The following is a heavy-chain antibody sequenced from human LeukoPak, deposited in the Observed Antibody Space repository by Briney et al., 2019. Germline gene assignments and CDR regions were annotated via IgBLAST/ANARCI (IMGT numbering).Heavy chain of an antibody. V-gene: IGHV1-2*02. Sequence: GASVKVSCKASGYTFIGYYMHWVRQAPGQGLEWMGWINPNSGGTNYAQKFQGRVTMTRDTSIGTAYMELSSLISDDTAVYYCARAPYNWNVDYWGQGTLVTVSS. J-gene: IGHJ4*02. CDR2: INPNSGGT. CDR3: ARAPYNWNVDY. D-gene: IGHD1-1*01. CDR1: GYTFIGYY.